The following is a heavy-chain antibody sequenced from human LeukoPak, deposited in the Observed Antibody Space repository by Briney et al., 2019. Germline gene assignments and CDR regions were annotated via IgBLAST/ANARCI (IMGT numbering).Heavy chain of an antibody. CDR2: INTNTGNP. J-gene: IGHJ3*02. CDR1: GYTFTSYA. CDR3: ARDVSYYDSSGPPGGAFDI. V-gene: IGHV7-4-1*02. D-gene: IGHD3-22*01. Sequence: GASAKVSCKASGYTFTSYAMNWVRQAPGQGLEWMGWINTNTGNPTYAQGFTGRFVFSLDTSVSTAYLQISSLKAEDTAVYYCARDVSYYDSSGPPGGAFDIWGQGTMVTVSS.